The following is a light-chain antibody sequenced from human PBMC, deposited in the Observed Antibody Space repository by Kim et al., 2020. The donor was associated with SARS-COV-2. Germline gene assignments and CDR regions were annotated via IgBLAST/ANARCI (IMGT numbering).Light chain of an antibody. CDR3: NSRASSGNHL. J-gene: IGLJ7*01. CDR2: GKN. V-gene: IGLV3-19*01. Sequence: SSELTQDPAVSVALGQTVRITCQGDSLRSYYASWYQQKPGQAPVLVIYGKNKRPSGIPDRFSGSSSGNTASLTITGAQAEDEADYYCNSRASSGNHLFGGGTQLTVL. CDR1: SLRSYY.